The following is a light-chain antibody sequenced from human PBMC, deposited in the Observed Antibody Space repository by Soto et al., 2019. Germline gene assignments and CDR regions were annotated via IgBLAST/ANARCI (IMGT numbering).Light chain of an antibody. CDR2: DDN. Sequence: QSVMTQPPSVSAAPGQKVTISCSGSSSNIGGNSVFWYQQLPGTAPKHLIYDDNNRPSGIPARFSGSKSGTSATLGITGFQTGDEADYYCGSWDSSLSAYVFGTGTKLTVL. J-gene: IGLJ1*01. CDR3: GSWDSSLSAYV. CDR1: SSNIGGNS. V-gene: IGLV1-51*01.